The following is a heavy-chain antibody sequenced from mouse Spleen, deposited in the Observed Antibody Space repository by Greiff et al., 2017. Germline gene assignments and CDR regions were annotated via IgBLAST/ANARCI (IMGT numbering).Heavy chain of an antibody. CDR2: ISYDGSN. D-gene: IGHD4-1*01. CDR3: AREGTGEFAY. CDR1: GYSITSGYY. V-gene: IGHV3-6*01. Sequence: EVHLVESGPGLVKPSQSLSLTCSVTGYSITSGYYWNWIRQFPGNKLEWMGYISYDGSNNYNPSLKNRISITRDTSKNQFFLKLNSVTTEDTATYYCAREGTGEFAYWGQGTLVTVSA. J-gene: IGHJ3*01.